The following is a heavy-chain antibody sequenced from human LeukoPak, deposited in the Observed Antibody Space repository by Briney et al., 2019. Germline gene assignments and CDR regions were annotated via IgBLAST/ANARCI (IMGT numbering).Heavy chain of an antibody. J-gene: IGHJ5*02. V-gene: IGHV4-34*01. Sequence: PETLSLTCAVYGGSFSGYYWSWIRQPPGKGLEWIGEINHSGSTNYNPSLKSRVTISVDTSKNQFSLKLSSVTAADTAVYYCARGPYCSGGSCYYNWFAPWGQGTLVTVSS. D-gene: IGHD2-15*01. CDR1: GGSFSGYY. CDR2: INHSGST. CDR3: ARGPYCSGGSCYYNWFAP.